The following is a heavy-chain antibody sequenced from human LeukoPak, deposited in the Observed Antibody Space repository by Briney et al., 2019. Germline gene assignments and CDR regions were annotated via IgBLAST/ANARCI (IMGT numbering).Heavy chain of an antibody. J-gene: IGHJ4*02. CDR3: ARDGQDGGTYYLDY. Sequence: PGGSLRLSCAASGFTFSSYSMNWVRQAPGKGLEWVSSISSSSSYIYYADSVKGRFTISRDNAKNSLYPQMNSLRAEDTAVYYCARDGQDGGTYYLDYWGQGTLVTVSS. D-gene: IGHD4-23*01. CDR1: GFTFSSYS. CDR2: ISSSSSYI. V-gene: IGHV3-21*01.